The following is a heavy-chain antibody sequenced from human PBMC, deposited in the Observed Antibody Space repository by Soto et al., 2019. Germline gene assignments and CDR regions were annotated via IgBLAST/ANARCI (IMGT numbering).Heavy chain of an antibody. V-gene: IGHV3-15*01. CDR1: VFTFINAW. J-gene: IGHJ3*02. CDR3: WLLNVADAFDI. D-gene: IGHD5-12*01. Sequence: PGWSLRPSCASSVFTFINAWMSWVRQAPGKGLEWVGRIKSKTDGGATDYAAPVKGRFTISRDDSKNTLYLQMNSLKTEDTAVYYCWLLNVADAFDIWGQGTMVTVSS. CDR2: IKSKTDGGAT.